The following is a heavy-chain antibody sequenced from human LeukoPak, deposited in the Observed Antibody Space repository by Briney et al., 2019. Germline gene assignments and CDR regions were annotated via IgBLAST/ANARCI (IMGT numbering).Heavy chain of an antibody. V-gene: IGHV1-69*05. Sequence: SVKVSCKASGSTFSSHAISWVRQAPGQGLEWVGGIIPIFGTTNYAQKFQGRVTITTDESTSTGYMELRSLRSDDTAVYYCARGDSGYDYGFDNWGQGTLVTVSS. D-gene: IGHD5-12*01. J-gene: IGHJ4*02. CDR2: IIPIFGTT. CDR1: GSTFSSHA. CDR3: ARGDSGYDYGFDN.